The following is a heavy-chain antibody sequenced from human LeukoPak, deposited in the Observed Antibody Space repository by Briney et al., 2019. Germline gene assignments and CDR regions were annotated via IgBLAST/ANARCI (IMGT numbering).Heavy chain of an antibody. J-gene: IGHJ4*02. Sequence: ASVKVSCKVSGYTLTELSMHWVRQAPGKGLEWMGGFDPEDGETIYAQKFQGRVTMTEDTSTDTAYMELSSLRSEDTAMYYCATALPPGYSSSWTRTRRDYFDYWGQGTLVTVSS. V-gene: IGHV1-24*01. CDR1: GYTLTELS. CDR3: ATALPPGYSSSWTRTRRDYFDY. CDR2: FDPEDGET. D-gene: IGHD6-13*01.